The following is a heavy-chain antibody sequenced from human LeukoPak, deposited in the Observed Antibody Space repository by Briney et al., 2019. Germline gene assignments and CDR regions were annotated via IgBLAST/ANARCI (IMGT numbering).Heavy chain of an antibody. Sequence: ASVRVSCKASGYTFTNYGISWLRQAPGHGLEWMGWINTYNDKTNYVEKFQARVTMTADTSTSTVNLDLTSLTSDDTAVYYCARHGSTGWYPTWYYWGQGTLVTVSS. CDR3: ARHGSTGWYPTWYY. CDR1: GYTFTNYG. V-gene: IGHV1-18*01. J-gene: IGHJ4*02. D-gene: IGHD6-19*01. CDR2: INTYNDKT.